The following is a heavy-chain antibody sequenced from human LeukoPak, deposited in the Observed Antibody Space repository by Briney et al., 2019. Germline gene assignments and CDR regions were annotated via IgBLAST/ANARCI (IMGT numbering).Heavy chain of an antibody. V-gene: IGHV3-23*01. CDR2: ISGSGDRT. J-gene: IGHJ4*02. CDR3: AKAGSGWFFDY. CDR1: GFTLTNYG. D-gene: IGHD6-19*01. Sequence: PGGSLRLSCGASGFTLTNYGMNWVRQAPGRGLEWVAGISGSGDRTYYADSVKGRFTISRDNSRNTLYLDMNSLRVEDTAVYYCAKAGSGWFFDYWGQGTLVTVSS.